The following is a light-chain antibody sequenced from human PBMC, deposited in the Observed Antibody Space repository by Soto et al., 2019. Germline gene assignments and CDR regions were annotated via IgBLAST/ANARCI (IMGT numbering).Light chain of an antibody. J-gene: IGLJ2*01. V-gene: IGLV2-23*01. CDR2: EGG. CDR3: CSYAGYSTSAV. Sequence: QSVLTQPASVSGSPGQSITISCTGTSSDVGSYNLVSWYQQHPGKAPKVIIYEGGKRPSGVSNRFSGSKSGITASLTISGLQAEDEADYYCCSYAGYSTSAVFGGGTK. CDR1: SSDVGSYNL.